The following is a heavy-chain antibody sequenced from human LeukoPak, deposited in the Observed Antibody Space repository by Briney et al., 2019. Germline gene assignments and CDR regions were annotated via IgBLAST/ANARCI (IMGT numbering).Heavy chain of an antibody. CDR1: RFTFSTYW. CDR2: INEHGSTT. D-gene: IGHD3-10*01. Sequence: GGSLRLSCAASRFTFSTYWMHWVRHAPGKGLVWVSRINEHGSTTDYADSVKDRFTISRDNAKNTLYLQMNSLRAEDTAVYHCARVVAGSGSHWGRGTLVTVSS. J-gene: IGHJ4*02. V-gene: IGHV3-74*01. CDR3: ARVVAGSGSH.